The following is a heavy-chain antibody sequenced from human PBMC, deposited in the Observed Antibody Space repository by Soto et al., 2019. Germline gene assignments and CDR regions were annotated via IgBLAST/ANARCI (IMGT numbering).Heavy chain of an antibody. CDR1: GDSITSNSYF. V-gene: IGHV4-39*01. J-gene: IGHJ4*02. CDR3: ARHFSVDHFDY. D-gene: IGHD3-9*01. CDR2: IYYSGTT. Sequence: KTSETLSLTCTVSGDSITSNSYFWAWIRQPPGKGLEWIGSIYYSGTTYHNPSLKSRVTISVDRSNNQFSLKLTSVTAADTAVYYCARHFSVDHFDYWGQGALVTVSS.